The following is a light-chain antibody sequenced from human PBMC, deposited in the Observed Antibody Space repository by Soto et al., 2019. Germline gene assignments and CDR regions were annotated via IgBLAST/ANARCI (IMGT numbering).Light chain of an antibody. J-gene: IGKJ4*01. V-gene: IGKV3-20*01. CDR3: QQYGSSPALT. CDR2: GAS. Sequence: EIVLTQSPGTLSLSPGKRATLSCRAIQSVSSSYLAWYQQKPGQAPRLLIYGASSRATGIPDRFSGSGSGTDFTLTISRLEPEDFAVYYCQQYGSSPALTFGGGTKVEIK. CDR1: QSVSSSY.